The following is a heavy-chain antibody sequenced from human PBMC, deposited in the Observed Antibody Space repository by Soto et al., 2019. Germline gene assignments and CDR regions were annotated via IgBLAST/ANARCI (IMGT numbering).Heavy chain of an antibody. CDR3: ATDLGYCISSSCP. Sequence: EVQLVESGGGLVQPGGSLRLSCAASGFSFSSYAMNWVRQAPGRGLEWLSYVSTSSSTIYYADSVKGRFTISRDNAKNSLYLQMNSLRDEDTALYYCATDLGYCISSSCPWGQGTLVTVSS. J-gene: IGHJ5*02. V-gene: IGHV3-48*02. CDR2: VSTSSSTI. D-gene: IGHD2-2*01. CDR1: GFSFSSYA.